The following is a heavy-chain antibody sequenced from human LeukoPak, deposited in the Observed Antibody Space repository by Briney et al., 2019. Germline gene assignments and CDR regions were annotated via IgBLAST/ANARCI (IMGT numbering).Heavy chain of an antibody. J-gene: IGHJ1*01. Sequence: ASVQVSCKVSGYTLTELSMHWVRQAPGKGLEWMGGFDPEDGETIYAQKSQGRVTMTEDTSTDTAYMELSSLRSEDTAVYYCATALLWSGYYKYFQHWGQGTLVTVSS. CDR3: ATALLWSGYYKYFQH. CDR2: FDPEDGET. D-gene: IGHD3-3*01. V-gene: IGHV1-24*01. CDR1: GYTLTELS.